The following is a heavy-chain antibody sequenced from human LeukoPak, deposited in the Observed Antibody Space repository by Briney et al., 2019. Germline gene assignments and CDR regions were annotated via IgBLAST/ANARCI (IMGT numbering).Heavy chain of an antibody. CDR1: GFTFSSYS. J-gene: IGHJ3*02. CDR3: ARASGGGLLDAFDI. V-gene: IGHV3-48*04. CDR2: ISSSSSTI. Sequence: GGSLRLSCAASGFTFSSYSMNRVRQAPGKGLEWVSYISSSSSTIYYADSVKGRFTISRDNAKSSLYLQMNSLRAEDTAVYYCARASGGGLLDAFDIWGQGTLVTVSS. D-gene: IGHD1-26*01.